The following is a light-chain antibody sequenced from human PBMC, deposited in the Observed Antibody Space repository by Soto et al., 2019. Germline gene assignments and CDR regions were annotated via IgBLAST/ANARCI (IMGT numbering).Light chain of an antibody. Sequence: IQLTQSPSSLSASVGDRVTITCRASQGISSYLAWYQQKPGKAPKLLIYDASSLETGVPSRFSGSGSGTDFTLTISSLQPEEFATYYCQQYDNLPLIFGQGTRLEIK. J-gene: IGKJ5*01. CDR3: QQYDNLPLI. CDR2: DAS. V-gene: IGKV1-33*01. CDR1: QGISSY.